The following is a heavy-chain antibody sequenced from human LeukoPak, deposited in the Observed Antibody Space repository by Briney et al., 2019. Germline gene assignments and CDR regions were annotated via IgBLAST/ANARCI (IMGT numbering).Heavy chain of an antibody. CDR2: TYYRSTWYN. CDR3: ARARREATYHYDRSGYFFFDY. CDR1: GDSVSSNSVA. D-gene: IGHD3-22*01. V-gene: IGHV6-1*01. Sequence: SQTLSLTCAISGDSVSSNSVAWNWIRQSPSRGLEWLGRTYYRSTWYNDYAVSVRGRITVNPDTSKNQFSLHLNSVTAADTAVYYCARARREATYHYDRSGYFFFDYWGQGTLVTVSS. J-gene: IGHJ4*02.